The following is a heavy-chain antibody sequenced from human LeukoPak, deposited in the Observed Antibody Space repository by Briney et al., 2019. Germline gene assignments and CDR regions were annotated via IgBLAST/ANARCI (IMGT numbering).Heavy chain of an antibody. Sequence: SETLSLTCAVYGGSFSGYYWSWIRQPPGKGLEWTGEINHSGSTNYNPSLKSRVTISVDTSKNQFSLKLSSVTAADTAVYYCARSGVGAQQPAFDYWGQGTLVTVSS. V-gene: IGHV4-34*01. CDR1: GGSFSGYY. J-gene: IGHJ4*02. CDR3: ARSGVGAQQPAFDY. D-gene: IGHD1-26*01. CDR2: INHSGST.